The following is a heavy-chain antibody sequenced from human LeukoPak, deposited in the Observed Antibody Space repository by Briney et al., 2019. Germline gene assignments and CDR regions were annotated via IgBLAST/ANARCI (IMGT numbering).Heavy chain of an antibody. D-gene: IGHD2-15*01. CDR2: ISSSGSNI. CDR3: AGALMVAAFDS. CDR1: GARFSDHY. J-gene: IGHJ4*02. V-gene: IGHV3-11*01. Sequence: GGSLRLSCAASGARFSDHYMSWIRQAPGKGLEWISYISSSGSNIHYADSMRGRVTISRDNANNSLTLHMSSPRAEDTAVYYCAGALMVAAFDSWGQGTLVTVSS.